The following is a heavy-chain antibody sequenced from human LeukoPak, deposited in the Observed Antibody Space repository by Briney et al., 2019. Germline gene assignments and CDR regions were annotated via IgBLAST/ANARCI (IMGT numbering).Heavy chain of an antibody. J-gene: IGHJ4*02. V-gene: IGHV1-18*01. D-gene: IGHD3-22*01. CDR2: ISAYNGNT. CDR1: GYTFTSYG. Sequence: ASVKVSCKASGYTFTSYGISWVRQAPGQGLEWMGWISAYNGNTNYAQKLQGRVTMTTDTSTSTAYMELRSLRSDDTAVYYCAREGGYYYDSSGHSGSDYWGQGTLVTVSS. CDR3: AREGGYYYDSSGHSGSDY.